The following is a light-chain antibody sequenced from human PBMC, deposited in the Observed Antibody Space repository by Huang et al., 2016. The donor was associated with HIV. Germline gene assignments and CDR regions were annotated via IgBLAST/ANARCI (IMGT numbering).Light chain of an antibody. CDR3: QQYESFPWT. J-gene: IGKJ1*01. CDR1: QTISMW. CDR2: DSS. Sequence: DIQMTQSPSILSASLGDRVTITCRASQTISMWLAWYRQRPGTAPQLLIYDSSTVEIGVPSRFSGSGSETEFTLTINKLQADDFATYYCQQYESFPWTFGQGTQIE. V-gene: IGKV1-5*01.